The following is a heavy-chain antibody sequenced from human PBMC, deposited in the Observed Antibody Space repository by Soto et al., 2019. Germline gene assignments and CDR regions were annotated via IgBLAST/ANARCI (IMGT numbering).Heavy chain of an antibody. CDR3: ARRTGTTSD. Sequence: GGSLRLSCAASGFTFSSYAMHLVRQAPGKGLEWVAVISYDGSNKYYADSVKGRFTISRDNSKNTLYLQMNSLRAEDTAVYYCARRTGTTSDWGQGTLVTVSS. V-gene: IGHV3-30-3*01. D-gene: IGHD1-7*01. J-gene: IGHJ4*02. CDR2: ISYDGSNK. CDR1: GFTFSSYA.